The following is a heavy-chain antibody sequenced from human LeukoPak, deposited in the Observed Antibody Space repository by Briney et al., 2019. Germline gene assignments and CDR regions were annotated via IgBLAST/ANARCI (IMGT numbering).Heavy chain of an antibody. V-gene: IGHV3-21*01. J-gene: IGHJ4*02. CDR1: GFTFSTYT. CDR2: ISSSSSYI. CDR3: ARDALAAGYRLEWYYFDY. D-gene: IGHD2-2*01. Sequence: GGALRLSCAASGFTFSTYTMNWVRQAPGKGLEWVSSISSSSSYIYYADSVKGRFTISRDNAKNSLYLQMNSLRAEDTAVYYCARDALAAGYRLEWYYFDYWGQGTLVTVSS.